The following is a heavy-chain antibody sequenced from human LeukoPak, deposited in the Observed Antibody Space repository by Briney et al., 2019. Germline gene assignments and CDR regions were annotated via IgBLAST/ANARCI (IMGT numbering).Heavy chain of an antibody. D-gene: IGHD6-13*01. CDR3: AREAAGGTTSFDY. V-gene: IGHV1-46*01. J-gene: IGHJ4*02. CDR2: INPSGGST. CDR1: GYTFTRYH. Sequence: ASVKVSCKASGYTFTRYHMHWVRQAPGQGLEWMGIINPSGGSTSYAQKFQGRVTMTRDKSTSTVYMELSSLSSEDTAVHYCAREAAGGTTSFDYWGQGTLVTVPS.